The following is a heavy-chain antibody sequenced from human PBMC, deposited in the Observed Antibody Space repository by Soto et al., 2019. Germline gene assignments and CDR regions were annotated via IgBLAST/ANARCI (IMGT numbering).Heavy chain of an antibody. CDR1: GVTFSSET. J-gene: IGHJ4*02. CDR2: IIPLFVTA. Sequence: QVQLVQSGADVKKPGSSVKVSCQASGVTFSSETLGWVRQAPGQGLEWVGGIIPLFVTASYAQTFQGRVTITADESTSTVNMELSSLRSDDTAVYFCATELGENPASPFDAWGQGTLVTVSS. CDR3: ATELGENPASPFDA. D-gene: IGHD3-10*01. V-gene: IGHV1-69*01.